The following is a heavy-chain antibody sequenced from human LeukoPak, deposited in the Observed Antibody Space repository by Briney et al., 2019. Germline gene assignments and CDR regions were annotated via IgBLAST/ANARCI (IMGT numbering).Heavy chain of an antibody. CDR2: IRSKTYGGTT. Sequence: GGSLRLSCTASGFTFGDYAMNWVRQAPGKGLEWVGFIRSKTYGGTTEYGASVKGRFTISRDDSKSVAYLQMNSLKTEDTAMYYCTSPDYGDYGDEYFYYMDVWGKGTTVTISS. D-gene: IGHD4-17*01. CDR3: TSPDYGDYGDEYFYYMDV. V-gene: IGHV3-49*04. CDR1: GFTFGDYA. J-gene: IGHJ6*03.